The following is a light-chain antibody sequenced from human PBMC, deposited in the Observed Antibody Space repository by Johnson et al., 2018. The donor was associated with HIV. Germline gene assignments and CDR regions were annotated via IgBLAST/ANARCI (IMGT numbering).Light chain of an antibody. J-gene: IGLJ1*01. CDR1: SSNIENDY. CDR2: DNN. CDR3: GTWDSSLSAHYV. V-gene: IGLV1-51*01. Sequence: QSVLSQPPSVSAAPGEKVNISCSGSSSNIENDYVSWYQQLPGTAPKLLIYDNNKRPSGIPDRFSASKSGTSATLAITGLQTGDEADYYCGTWDSSLSAHYVFGTGTKVTVL.